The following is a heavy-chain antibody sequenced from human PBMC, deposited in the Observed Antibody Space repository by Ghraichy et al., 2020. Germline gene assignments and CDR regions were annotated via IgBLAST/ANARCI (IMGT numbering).Heavy chain of an antibody. CDR3: VNDIHSTYWY. CDR1: GFTLSRYS. J-gene: IGHJ4*02. Sequence: GGSLRLSCLASGFTLSRYSMHWVRQAPGKGLQYVSSIDHYGGVAYYADSVKDRFTISRDNSKNTLYLQMSSLRAEDTAVYYCVNDIHSTYWYWGQGTLVTVSS. CDR2: IDHYGGVA. V-gene: IGHV3-64D*06. D-gene: IGHD2-2*01.